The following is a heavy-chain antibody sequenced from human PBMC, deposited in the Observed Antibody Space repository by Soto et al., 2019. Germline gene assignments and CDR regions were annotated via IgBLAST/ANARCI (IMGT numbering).Heavy chain of an antibody. J-gene: IGHJ2*01. V-gene: IGHV4-31*03. D-gene: IGHD3-22*01. CDR1: GGSISSGGYY. Sequence: QVQLQESGPGLVKPSQTLSLTCTVSGGSISSGGYYWSWIRQHPGKGLEWIVYIYYSGSTYYNPSLKSRVTISVDTSKNQFSLKLSSVTAADTAVYYCARDYYDSSGYYYRYFDLWGRGTLVTVSS. CDR2: IYYSGST. CDR3: ARDYYDSSGYYYRYFDL.